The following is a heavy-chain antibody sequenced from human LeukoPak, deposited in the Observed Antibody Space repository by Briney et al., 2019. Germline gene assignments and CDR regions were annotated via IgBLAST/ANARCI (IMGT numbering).Heavy chain of an antibody. Sequence: PGGSLRLSCAASGFTFRNYGMHWVRQAPGKGLEWVAVISYEGSDKYYADSVKGRFTISRDNSMNTLYLQMNSLRAEDTAVYYCAKDSDIVVVPAAMNGWGQGTLVTVSS. CDR1: GFTFRNYG. D-gene: IGHD2-2*01. J-gene: IGHJ4*02. CDR2: ISYEGSDK. CDR3: AKDSDIVVVPAAMNG. V-gene: IGHV3-30*18.